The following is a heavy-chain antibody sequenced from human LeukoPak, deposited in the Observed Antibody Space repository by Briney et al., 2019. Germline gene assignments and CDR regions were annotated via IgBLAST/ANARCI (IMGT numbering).Heavy chain of an antibody. J-gene: IGHJ4*02. CDR1: GFTFDDYG. CDR3: ARGGYRQLAYFDY. V-gene: IGHV3-20*04. D-gene: IGHD3-16*02. Sequence: VGSLRLSCEASGFTFDDYGMTWVAQVPGKGWNGFPSINWNGGTTSHADSVKGRFTISRDNDKNSLYLQMSSLRAEDTALYYCARGGYRQLAYFDYWGQGALVTVSS. CDR2: INWNGGTT.